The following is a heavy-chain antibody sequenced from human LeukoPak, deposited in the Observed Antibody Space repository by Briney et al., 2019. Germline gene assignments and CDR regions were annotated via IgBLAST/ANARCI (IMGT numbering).Heavy chain of an antibody. J-gene: IGHJ4*02. Sequence: SETLSLTCAVYGGSFSVYYWSWIRQPPEKGLECIGENNHSGSTNYNPSLKSRVTISVDTSKNQFSLRLTSVTAADTAVYYCARAEKAVTGTLDSWGQGTLITVSS. V-gene: IGHV4-34*01. D-gene: IGHD6-19*01. CDR2: NNHSGST. CDR3: ARAEKAVTGTLDS. CDR1: GGSFSVYY.